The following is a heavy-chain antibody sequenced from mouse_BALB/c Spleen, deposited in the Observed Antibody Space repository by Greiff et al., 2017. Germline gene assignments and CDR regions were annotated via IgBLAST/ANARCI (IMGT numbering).Heavy chain of an antibody. J-gene: IGHJ4*01. CDR2: IYPGSGNT. CDR1: GYTFTDYY. CDR3: ASYRYDVAMDY. Sequence: VQLQQSGAELARPGASVKLSCKASGYTFTDYYINWVKQRTGQGLEWIGEIYPGSGNTYYNEKFKGKATLTADKSSSTAYMQLSSLTSEDSAVYFCASYRYDVAMDYWGQGTSVTVSS. V-gene: IGHV1-77*01. D-gene: IGHD2-14*01.